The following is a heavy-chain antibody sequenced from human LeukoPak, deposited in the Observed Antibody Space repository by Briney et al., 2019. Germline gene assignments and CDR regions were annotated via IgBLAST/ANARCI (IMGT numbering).Heavy chain of an antibody. D-gene: IGHD4-17*01. CDR1: GYTFTAYY. CDR2: INPNSGGT. CDR3: ATTVTTYYYYYYMDV. Sequence: ASVKVSCKASGYTFTAYYMHWVRQAPGQGLEWMGWINPNSGGTNYAQKFQGRVTMTRDTSISTAYMELSRLRSDDTAVYHCATTVTTYYYYYYMDVWGKGTTVTVSS. V-gene: IGHV1-2*02. J-gene: IGHJ6*03.